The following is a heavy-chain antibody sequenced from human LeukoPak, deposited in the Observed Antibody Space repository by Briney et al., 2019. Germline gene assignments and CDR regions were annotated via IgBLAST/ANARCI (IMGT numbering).Heavy chain of an antibody. CDR3: ARDRLTSGSYFFDY. D-gene: IGHD1-26*01. CDR1: AFTFSDYS. J-gene: IGHJ4*02. V-gene: IGHV3-48*01. Sequence: PGGSLRLSCAASAFTFSDYSMNWVRQAPGKGLEWISYIGGRSSTIYYADSVRGRFTISRDNAKNSMYLQMNSLRAEDTAVYYCARDRLTSGSYFFDYWGQGTLVTVSS. CDR2: IGGRSSTI.